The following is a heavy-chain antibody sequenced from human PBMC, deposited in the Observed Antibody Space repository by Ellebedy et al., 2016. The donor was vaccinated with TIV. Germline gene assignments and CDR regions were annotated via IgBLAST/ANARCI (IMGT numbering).Heavy chain of an antibody. D-gene: IGHD6-13*01. J-gene: IGHJ6*02. CDR1: GFSLSTSGMC. CDR3: ARYIAAANEKRYYYYGMDV. CDR2: IDWDDDK. V-gene: IGHV2-70*11. Sequence: SGPTLVKPTQTLTLTCTFSGFSLSTSGMCVSWIRQPPGKALEWLARIDWDDDKYYSTSLKTRLTISKDTSKNQVVLTMTNMDPVDTATYYCARYIAAANEKRYYYYGMDVWGQGTTVTVSS.